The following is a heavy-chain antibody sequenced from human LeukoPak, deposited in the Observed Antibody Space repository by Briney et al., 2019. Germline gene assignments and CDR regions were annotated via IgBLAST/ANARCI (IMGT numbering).Heavy chain of an antibody. D-gene: IGHD3-16*01. V-gene: IGHV4-59*01. J-gene: IGHJ3*02. CDR3: ARDSGLTGAFDI. Sequence: SETLPLACTVSGGSISSYYWSWIRQPPGKGLEWIGYIYYSGSTNYNPSLKSRVTISVDTSKNQFSLKLSSVTAADTAVYHCARDSGLTGAFDIWGQGTMVTVSS. CDR1: GGSISSYY. CDR2: IYYSGST.